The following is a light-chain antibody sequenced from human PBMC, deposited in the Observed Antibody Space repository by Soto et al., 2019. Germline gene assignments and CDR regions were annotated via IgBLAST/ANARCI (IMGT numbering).Light chain of an antibody. CDR1: SSNIGSNT. V-gene: IGLV1-44*01. Sequence: QSVLTQPPSASGTPGQRVTISCSGSSSNIGSNTVNWYQQLPGTAPKLLIYSNNQRPSGFPDRFSGSKSGTSASLAIRGLQAEDEADYYCAAWDDSLNGVVFGGGTKLTVL. CDR2: SNN. J-gene: IGLJ2*01. CDR3: AAWDDSLNGVV.